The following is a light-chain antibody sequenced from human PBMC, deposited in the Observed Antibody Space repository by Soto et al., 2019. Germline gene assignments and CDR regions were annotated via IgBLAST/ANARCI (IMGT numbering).Light chain of an antibody. CDR2: DAT. J-gene: IGKJ2*01. V-gene: IGKV1-5*01. Sequence: DIQMTQSPSTLSASVGDRVTITCRADQSITRWLAWFQQKPGKAPSLLIYDATNLQPGVPSRFSGSGSGTEFTLTVSSLQPDDFATYYCQQYNGYSHALGQGTKVDIK. CDR1: QSITRW. CDR3: QQYNGYSHA.